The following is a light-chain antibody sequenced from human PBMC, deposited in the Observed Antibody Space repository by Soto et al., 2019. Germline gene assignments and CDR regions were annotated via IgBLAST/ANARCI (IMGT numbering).Light chain of an antibody. CDR1: QSLLHSNGYNR. CDR3: MQALQTPFT. CDR2: LVS. V-gene: IGKV2-28*01. Sequence: DIVMTQSPLSLPVTPGEPASISCRSSQSLLHSNGYNRLGWYLQKPGQSPQLLIYLVSNRASGVPYRFSGSGSGTDFTLKISRVEPEDVGVYYCMQALQTPFTFGPGTKVDIK. J-gene: IGKJ3*01.